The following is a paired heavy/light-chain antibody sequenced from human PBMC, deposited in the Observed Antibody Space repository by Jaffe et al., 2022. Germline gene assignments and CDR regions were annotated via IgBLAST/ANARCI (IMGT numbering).Light chain of an antibody. V-gene: IGLV4-69*01. J-gene: IGLJ2*01. Sequence: QLVLTQSPSASASLGASVKLTCTLSSGHSSYAIAWHQQQPEKGPRYLMKLNSDGSHSKGDGIPDRFSGSSSGAERYLTISSLQSEDEADYYCQTWGTGILVVFGGGTKLTVL. CDR2: LNSDGSH. CDR1: SGHSSYA. CDR3: QTWGTGILVV.
Heavy chain of an antibody. Sequence: EVQLLESGGGLVQPGGSLRLSCAASGFTFSSYAMSWVRQAPGKGLEWVSAISGSGGSTYYADSVKGRFTISRDNSKNTLYLQMNSLRAEDTAVYYCAKVVDVVVPARFSFFGAFDIWGQGTMVTVSS. CDR1: GFTFSSYA. CDR3: AKVVDVVVPARFSFFGAFDI. V-gene: IGHV3-23*01. J-gene: IGHJ3*02. CDR2: ISGSGGST. D-gene: IGHD2-2*01.